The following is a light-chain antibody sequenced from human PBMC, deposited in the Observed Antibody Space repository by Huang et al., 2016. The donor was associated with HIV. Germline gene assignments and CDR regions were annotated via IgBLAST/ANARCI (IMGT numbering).Light chain of an antibody. CDR3: QHYDNWPPWT. CDR1: QGVSNN. CDR2: GAS. V-gene: IGKV3D-15*01. Sequence: EILMSQSPVTLSVSPGERVTLSCRASQGVSNNVAWYQQKRGQTPRLLIHGASTRATGLPGKFSGRGSGTEFTLTITSLQPEDSAVYYCQHYDNWPPWTFGPGTQVQIK. J-gene: IGKJ1*01.